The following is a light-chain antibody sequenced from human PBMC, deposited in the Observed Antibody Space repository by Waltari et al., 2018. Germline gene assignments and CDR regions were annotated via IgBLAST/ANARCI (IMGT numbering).Light chain of an antibody. CDR1: QSVLYSSNNKNY. CDR2: WAS. Sequence: DIVMTQSPDSLAVSLGERATINCKSSQSVLYSSNNKNYLAWYQQNPRQPPRLIIYWASTRESGVPERFSGSGSGTDFTLTISSLQAEDVAVYHCQQYYSSPSTFGQGTKVEIK. V-gene: IGKV4-1*01. CDR3: QQYYSSPST. J-gene: IGKJ1*01.